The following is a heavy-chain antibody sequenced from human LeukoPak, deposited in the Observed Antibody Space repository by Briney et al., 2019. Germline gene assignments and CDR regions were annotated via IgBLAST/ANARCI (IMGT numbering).Heavy chain of an antibody. CDR3: ARTYYYGSGRIGGFDY. D-gene: IGHD3-10*01. J-gene: IGHJ4*02. Sequence: PGGSLRLSCAASGFTFSSYEMNWVRQAPGKGLEWVSYISSSGSTIYYADSVKGRFTISRDNAKSSLYLQMNSLRAEDTAVYYCARTYYYGSGRIGGFDYWGQGTLVTVSS. CDR2: ISSSGSTI. V-gene: IGHV3-48*03. CDR1: GFTFSSYE.